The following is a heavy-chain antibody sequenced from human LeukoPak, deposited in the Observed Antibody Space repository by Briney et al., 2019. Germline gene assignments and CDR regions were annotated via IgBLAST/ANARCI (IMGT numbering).Heavy chain of an antibody. CDR2: IYTSGST. Sequence: SETLSLTCTVSGGSISSYYWSWIRQPAGKGLEWIGRIYTSGSTNYNPSLKSRVTMSVDTSKNQFSLKLSSVTAADTAVYYCARTPQYSYYYYYYMDVWGKGTTVTVSS. V-gene: IGHV4-4*07. CDR1: GGSISSYY. CDR3: ARTPQYSYYYYYYMDV. D-gene: IGHD2/OR15-2a*01. J-gene: IGHJ6*03.